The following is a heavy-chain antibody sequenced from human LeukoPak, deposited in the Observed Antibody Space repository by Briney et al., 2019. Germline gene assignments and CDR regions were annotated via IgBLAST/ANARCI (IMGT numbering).Heavy chain of an antibody. CDR1: GGSISSYY. CDR2: IYTSEST. V-gene: IGHV4-4*07. J-gene: IGHJ3*02. Sequence: PSETLSLTCTVSGGSISSYYWSWIRQPAGKGLEWIGRIYTSESTNYNPSLKSRVTMSVDTSKNQFSLKLSSVTAADTAVYYCARGRWYYDSSGYEDAFDIWGQGTMVTVSS. CDR3: ARGRWYYDSSGYEDAFDI. D-gene: IGHD3-22*01.